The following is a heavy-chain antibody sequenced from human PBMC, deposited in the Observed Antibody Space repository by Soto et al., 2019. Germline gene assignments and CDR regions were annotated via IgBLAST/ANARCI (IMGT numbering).Heavy chain of an antibody. CDR2: IWYDGSNK. Sequence: HPGGSLRLSCAASGFIFSSYGMHWVRQAPGKGLEWVAVIWYDGSNKYYADSVKGRFTLSRDNSKNTLYLQMNSLRAEDTAVYYCAGLPPGGMWSGYFDYWGQGTLVTVS. V-gene: IGHV3-33*01. CDR3: AGLPPGGMWSGYFDY. J-gene: IGHJ4*02. D-gene: IGHD3-3*01. CDR1: GFIFSSYG.